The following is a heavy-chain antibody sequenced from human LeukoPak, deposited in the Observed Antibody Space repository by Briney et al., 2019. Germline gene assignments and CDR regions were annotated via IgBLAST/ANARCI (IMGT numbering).Heavy chain of an antibody. J-gene: IGHJ4*02. D-gene: IGHD3-10*01. CDR1: GGSISSSSYY. Sequence: PSGTLSLTCTVSGGSISSSSYYWGWIRQPPGKGLEWIGSIYYNGNTYYNPSLKSRVTISIDTSKNQLSLKLSSVTAADTAVYYCAKDLLYYSGSGSPLEYWGQGTLVTVSS. CDR3: AKDLLYYSGSGSPLEY. CDR2: IYYNGNT. V-gene: IGHV4-39*07.